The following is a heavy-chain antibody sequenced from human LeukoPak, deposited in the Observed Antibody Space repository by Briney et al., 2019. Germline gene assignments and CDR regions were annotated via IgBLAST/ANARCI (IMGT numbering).Heavy chain of an antibody. Sequence: GGSLRLSCAASGFTFRRYAMSRVRQAPGKGLEWVSPISSAGGGTTYADSVKGRFTISRDNSKNTLYLQMNSLRAEATAVYYVAKDLGDGGATHYDAFDIWGQGTMVTVSS. CDR2: ISSAGGGT. D-gene: IGHD3-16*01. V-gene: IGHV3-23*01. J-gene: IGHJ3*02. CDR1: GFTFRRYA. CDR3: AKDLGDGGATHYDAFDI.